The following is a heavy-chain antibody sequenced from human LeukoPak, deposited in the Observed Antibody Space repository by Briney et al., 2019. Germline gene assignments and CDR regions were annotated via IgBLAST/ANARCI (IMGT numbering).Heavy chain of an antibody. CDR2: IHHFGRT. D-gene: IGHD1-14*01. J-gene: IGHJ4*02. CDR3: ARGLCTQPGLVPFNY. Sequence: PSETLSLTCSVSGDSIISYYWNWLRQSPGKGLEWIGNIHHFGRTEYNSSLRSRVTMFLDSSKNQFSLKLTSVTPTDTAVYYCARGLCTQPGLVPFNYWGQGILVTVSS. V-gene: IGHV4-59*01. CDR1: GDSIISYY.